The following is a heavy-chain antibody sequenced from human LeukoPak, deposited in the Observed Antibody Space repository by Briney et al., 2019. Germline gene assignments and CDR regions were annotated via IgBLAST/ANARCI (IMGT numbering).Heavy chain of an antibody. CDR1: GFPFSTFW. CDR2: IIQDGSER. CDR3: ARYYYDSSGNDY. V-gene: IGHV3-7*03. J-gene: IGHJ4*02. D-gene: IGHD3-22*01. Sequence: GGSLRLSCAASGFPFSTFWMTWVRQAPGKGLEWVANIIQDGSERYYVGSVKGRFTISRDNAKNSLYLQMNSLRAEDTAVYYCARYYYDSSGNDYWGQGTLVTVSS.